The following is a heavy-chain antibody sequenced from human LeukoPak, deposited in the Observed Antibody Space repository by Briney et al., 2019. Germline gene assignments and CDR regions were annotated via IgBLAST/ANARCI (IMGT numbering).Heavy chain of an antibody. V-gene: IGHV4-34*01. CDR1: GGSFSGYY. J-gene: IGHJ4*02. D-gene: IGHD3-10*01. CDR3: VGSYGSGSYYLD. CDR2: INHSGST. Sequence: PSETLSLTCAVYGGSFSGYYWSWIRQPPGKGLEWIGEINHSGSTNYNPPLKSRVTISVDPSKNQFSLKLSSVTAADTAVYYCVGSYGSGSYYLDWGQGTLVTVSS.